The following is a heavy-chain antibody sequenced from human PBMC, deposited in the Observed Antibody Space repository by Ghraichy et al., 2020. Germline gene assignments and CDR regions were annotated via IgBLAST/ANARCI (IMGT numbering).Heavy chain of an antibody. CDR1: GFSFSNYW. J-gene: IGHJ3*02. CDR2: IKYDGSER. Sequence: GGSLRLSCEASGFSFSNYWMAWVRQAPGKGPEWVANIKYDGSERYFMDSVRGRFTIARDNAKSSLYLEMNSLTAEDTGLYYCARDQFGGLFDIWGQGTMVTVSS. V-gene: IGHV3-7*03. D-gene: IGHD4-23*01. CDR3: ARDQFGGLFDI.